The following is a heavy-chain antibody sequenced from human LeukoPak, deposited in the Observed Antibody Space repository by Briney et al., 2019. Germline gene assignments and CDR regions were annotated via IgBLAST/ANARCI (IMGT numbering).Heavy chain of an antibody. D-gene: IGHD3-22*01. CDR2: IIPIFGTA. V-gene: IGHV1-69*13. J-gene: IGHJ4*02. CDR3: ARGHYYDSSGYYYFDY. CDR1: GGTFSSYA. Sequence: ASVKVSCKASGGTFSSYAISWVRQAPGQGLEWMGGIIPIFGTANYAQKFQGRVTITADESTSTAYMELSSLRSEDTAVYYCARGHYYDSSGYYYFDYWGQGTLVTVSS.